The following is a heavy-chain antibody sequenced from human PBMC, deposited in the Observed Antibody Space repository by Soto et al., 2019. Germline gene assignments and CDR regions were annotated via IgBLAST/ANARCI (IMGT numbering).Heavy chain of an antibody. D-gene: IGHD6-19*01. J-gene: IGHJ5*02. CDR2: IYYSGST. CDR3: ARGGIAVAPVRPNWFDP. CDR1: GGSISSGDYY. Sequence: PSETLSLTCTVSGGSISSGDYYWSWIRQPPGKGLEWIGYIYYSGSTYYNPSLKSRVTISVDTSKNQFSLKLSSVTAADTAVYYCARGGIAVAPVRPNWFDPWGQGTLVTVSS. V-gene: IGHV4-30-4*01.